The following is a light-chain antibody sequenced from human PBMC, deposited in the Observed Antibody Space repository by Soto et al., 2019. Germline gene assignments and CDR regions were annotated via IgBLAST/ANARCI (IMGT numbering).Light chain of an antibody. J-gene: IGKJ3*01. CDR1: QSVRSN. CDR2: GAS. V-gene: IGKV3-15*01. CDR3: QQSYNSPFN. Sequence: EVGMKQSPATLSVSPGERVTLSCRASQSVRSNLAWYQQKPGQSPRLLIYGASTRATGIPARFSGSGSGTDFTLTIDSLQPEDFATYYCQQSYNSPFNFGPGSMVDI.